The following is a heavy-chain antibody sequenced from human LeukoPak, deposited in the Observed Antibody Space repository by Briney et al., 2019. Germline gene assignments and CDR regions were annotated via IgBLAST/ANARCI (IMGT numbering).Heavy chain of an antibody. CDR1: GFTVSSNY. Sequence: PGGSLRLSCAASGFTVSSNYMSWVRQAPGKGLEWVAVISYDGSNKYYADSVEGRFTISRDNSKNTLYLQMNSLRAEDTAVYYCAKDSPDCSGGSCYPGYFDYWGQGTLVTVSS. V-gene: IGHV3-30*18. D-gene: IGHD2-15*01. CDR2: ISYDGSNK. J-gene: IGHJ4*02. CDR3: AKDSPDCSGGSCYPGYFDY.